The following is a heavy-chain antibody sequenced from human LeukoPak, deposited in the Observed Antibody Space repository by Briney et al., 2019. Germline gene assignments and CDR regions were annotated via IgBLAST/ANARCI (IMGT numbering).Heavy chain of an antibody. CDR1: GYPFTDYY. V-gene: IGHV1-2*02. Sequence: ASVKVSYKASGYPFTDYYIHWVRQAPGQGLEWMGWINPNSGSTNYAQKFQGRVIMTRDTSISTAYMELSRLRSDDTAVYYCATRYCTIAACRASSHHCFDDWGKGTTVIVSS. CDR3: ATRYCTIAACRASSHHCFDD. CDR2: INPNSGST. J-gene: IGHJ6*04. D-gene: IGHD2-8*01.